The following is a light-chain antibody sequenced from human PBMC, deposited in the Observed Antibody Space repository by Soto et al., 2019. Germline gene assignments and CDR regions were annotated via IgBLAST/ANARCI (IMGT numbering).Light chain of an antibody. J-gene: IGKJ5*01. CDR3: QQRSNWPPAIT. CDR1: QSFLYSSNNKNY. V-gene: IGKV4-1*01. CDR2: WAS. Sequence: IVMTQSPDSLAVSLGERAAINCKSSQSFLYSSNNKNYLSWYQQRPGQPPKLLIXWASTRESGVPDRFSGSGSGTDFTLNISSLQADDVAVYYCQQRSNWPPAITFGQGTRLEIK.